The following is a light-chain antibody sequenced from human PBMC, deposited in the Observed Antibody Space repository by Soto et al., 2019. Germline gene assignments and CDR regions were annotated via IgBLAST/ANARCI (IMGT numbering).Light chain of an antibody. Sequence: QSALTQPASVSGSPGQSITISCTGTSSYVGFYNHVSWYQQHPGKAPKLMISDVTNRPSGVSDRFSGSKSGNTASLTISGLQTEDEADYYCMSYTTSIIYVFGSGTKVTVL. CDR2: DVT. CDR3: MSYTTSIIYV. V-gene: IGLV2-14*01. J-gene: IGLJ1*01. CDR1: SSYVGFYNH.